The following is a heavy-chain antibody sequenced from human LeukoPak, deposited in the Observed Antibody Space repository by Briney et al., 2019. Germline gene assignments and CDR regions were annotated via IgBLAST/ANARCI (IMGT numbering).Heavy chain of an antibody. D-gene: IGHD1-26*01. Sequence: PSETLSLTCTVSGYSISSGYYWGWIRQPPGKGLEWIGSIYHSGSTYYNPSLKSRVTISVDTSKNQFSLKLSSVTAADTAVYYCASESQGGNWFDPWGQGTLVTVSS. J-gene: IGHJ5*02. CDR2: IYHSGST. V-gene: IGHV4-38-2*02. CDR1: GYSISSGYY. CDR3: ASESQGGNWFDP.